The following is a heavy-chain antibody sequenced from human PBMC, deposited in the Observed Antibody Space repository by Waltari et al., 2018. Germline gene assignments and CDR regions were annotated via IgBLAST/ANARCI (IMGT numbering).Heavy chain of an antibody. CDR2: GRSYDGNT. V-gene: IGHV1-18*01. D-gene: IGHD3-22*01. Sequence: QVQLVQSGAEVRKPGASVKVSCKASGYTFSNYGIAWVRQAPGQGLEWMGWGRSYDGNTKDAREFEGRRTVATDTSTNTAHMELRSLRSDDTAVYYCARLYDASAYYNTYLDPWGQGALVTVSS. J-gene: IGHJ5*02. CDR3: ARLYDASAYYNTYLDP. CDR1: GYTFSNYG.